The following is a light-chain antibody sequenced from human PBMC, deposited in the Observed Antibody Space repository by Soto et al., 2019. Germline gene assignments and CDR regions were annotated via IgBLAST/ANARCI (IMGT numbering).Light chain of an antibody. V-gene: IGLV1-40*01. CDR3: QSYDSSLNRV. J-gene: IGLJ1*01. CDR1: SSNIGANYD. Sequence: QSVLSQPPSVSGAPGQRITISCTWSSSNIGANYDVHWYRQVPGTAPKLLMSGDNNRPSGVADRFSGSKSGTSASLAITRLQAEDEADYYCQSYDSSLNRVFGTGTKLTVL. CDR2: GDN.